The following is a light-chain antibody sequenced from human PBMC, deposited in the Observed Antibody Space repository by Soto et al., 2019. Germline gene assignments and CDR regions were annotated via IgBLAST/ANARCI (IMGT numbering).Light chain of an antibody. CDR3: CSCGRGNYFSV. Sequence: QSALTQPPSASGSPGQSVTISCTGTSSDIGTYDYVSWYQHLPDKAPKLIIYEVSKRPSGVPDRFSGSKSGNTASLTVSGLQAEDDCDYYGCSCGRGNYFSVLGNGIKVA. J-gene: IGLJ1*01. CDR2: EVS. CDR1: SSDIGTYDY. V-gene: IGLV2-8*01.